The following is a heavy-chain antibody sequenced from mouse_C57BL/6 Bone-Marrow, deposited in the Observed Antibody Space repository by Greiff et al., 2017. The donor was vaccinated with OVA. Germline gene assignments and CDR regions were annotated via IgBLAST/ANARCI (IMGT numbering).Heavy chain of an antibody. J-gene: IGHJ3*01. CDR2: IHPNSGST. Sequence: QVQLQQPGAELVKPGASVKLSCKASGYTFTSYWMHWVKQRPGQGLEWIGMIHPNSGSTNYNEKFKSKATLTVDKSSSTAYMQLSSLTSEDAAVYYCARRGYDGTYGDWCAYWGQGTLVTVSA. D-gene: IGHD2-3*01. V-gene: IGHV1-64*01. CDR3: ARRGYDGTYGDWCAY. CDR1: GYTFTSYW.